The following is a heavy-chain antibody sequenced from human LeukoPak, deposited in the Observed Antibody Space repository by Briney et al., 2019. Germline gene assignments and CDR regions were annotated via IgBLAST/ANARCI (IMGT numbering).Heavy chain of an antibody. D-gene: IGHD3-22*01. J-gene: IGHJ3*02. CDR3: ARWYDSSGYSPDAFDI. Sequence: GGSLRLSCAASGFTFSSYWMSWVRQAPGKGLEWVANIKQDGSERYYVDSVKGRFTISRDNAKNSLNLQMNSLRAEDTAVYYCARWYDSSGYSPDAFDIWGQGTMVTVSS. CDR2: IKQDGSER. CDR1: GFTFSSYW. V-gene: IGHV3-7*01.